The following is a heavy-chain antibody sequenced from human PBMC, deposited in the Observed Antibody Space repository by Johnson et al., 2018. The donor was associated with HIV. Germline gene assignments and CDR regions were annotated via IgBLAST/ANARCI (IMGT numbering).Heavy chain of an antibody. D-gene: IGHD3-9*01. J-gene: IGHJ3*02. V-gene: IGHV3-30*04. CDR3: ARELPSYDILTGPGAFDI. CDR2: ISYDGSNK. CDR1: GFTFSSYA. Sequence: QVQLVESGGGLVQPGGSLRLSCAGSGFTFSSYAMHWVRQAPGKGLEWVAVISYDGSNKYYADSVKGRFTISRDNSKNTLYLQMNSLRAEDTAVYYCARELPSYDILTGPGAFDIWGQGTMVTVSS.